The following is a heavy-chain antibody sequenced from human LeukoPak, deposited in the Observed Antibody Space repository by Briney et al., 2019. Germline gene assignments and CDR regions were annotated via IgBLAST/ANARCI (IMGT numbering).Heavy chain of an antibody. CDR3: ARDPPSLFGELSHFDY. CDR2: ISYDGSNK. D-gene: IGHD3-10*01. Sequence: GGSLRLSCAASGFTFSSYAMHWVRQAPGKGLEWVAVISYDGSNKYYADSVKGRFTISRDNSKNTLYLQMNSLGAEDTAVYYCARDPPSLFGELSHFDYWGQGTLVTVSS. V-gene: IGHV3-30-3*01. J-gene: IGHJ4*02. CDR1: GFTFSSYA.